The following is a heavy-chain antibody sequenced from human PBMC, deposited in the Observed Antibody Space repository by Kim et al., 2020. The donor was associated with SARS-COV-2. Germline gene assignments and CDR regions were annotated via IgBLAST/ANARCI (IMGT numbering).Heavy chain of an antibody. J-gene: IGHJ4*02. CDR1: GGSISSYY. V-gene: IGHV4-59*01. D-gene: IGHD6-19*01. Sequence: SETLSLTCTVSGGSISSYYWSWIRQPPGKGLEWIGYIYYSGSTNYNPSLKSRVTISVDTPKNQFSLKLNSVTAADTAVYYCARDSGFGDPFDYWGQGMLVTVSS. CDR2: IYYSGST. CDR3: ARDSGFGDPFDY.